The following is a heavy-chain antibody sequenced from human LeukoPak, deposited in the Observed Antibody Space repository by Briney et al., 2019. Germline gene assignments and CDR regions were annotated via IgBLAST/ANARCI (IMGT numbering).Heavy chain of an antibody. Sequence: GRSLRLSCAASGFPFSDYALYWVRQAPGKGLEWEAVISYDGGNKYYADSVKGRFTISRDNSNNTLYLQMNSLRAEDTAVYYCARGMYYYDTSDYYLFDYWGQGTLATVSS. CDR1: GFPFSDYA. J-gene: IGHJ4*02. V-gene: IGHV3-30*04. CDR2: ISYDGGNK. CDR3: ARGMYYYDTSDYYLFDY. D-gene: IGHD3-22*01.